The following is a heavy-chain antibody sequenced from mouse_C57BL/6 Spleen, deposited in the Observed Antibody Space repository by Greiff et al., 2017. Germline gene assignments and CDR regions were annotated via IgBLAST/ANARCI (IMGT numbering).Heavy chain of an antibody. CDR3: ARGTGPYAMDY. D-gene: IGHD4-1*01. J-gene: IGHJ4*01. CDR2: IYPGDGDT. CDR1: GYAFSSYW. Sequence: VQLQQSGAELVKPGASVKISCKASGYAFSSYWMNWVKQRPGKGLEWIGQIYPGDGDTNYNGKFKGKATLTADKSSSTAYMQRSSLTSEDSAVYFCARGTGPYAMDYWGQGTSVTVSS. V-gene: IGHV1-80*01.